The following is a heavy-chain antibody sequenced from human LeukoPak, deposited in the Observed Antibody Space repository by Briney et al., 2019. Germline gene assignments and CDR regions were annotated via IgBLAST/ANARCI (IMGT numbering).Heavy chain of an antibody. CDR2: IIPIFGTA. CDR3: ARGLKLYSSSSHYYYYYYMDV. V-gene: IGHV1-69*05. Sequence: ASVKVSCKASGGTFSSYAISWVRQAPGQGLEWMGGIIPIFGTANYAQKFQGRVTITTDESTSTAYMELSSLRSEDTAVYYCARGLKLYSSSSHYYYYYYMDVWGKGTTVTVSS. J-gene: IGHJ6*03. CDR1: GGTFSSYA. D-gene: IGHD6-6*01.